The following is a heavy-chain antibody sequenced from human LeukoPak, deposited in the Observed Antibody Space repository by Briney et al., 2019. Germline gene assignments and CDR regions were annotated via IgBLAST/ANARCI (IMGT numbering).Heavy chain of an antibody. CDR2: ISGSGGST. CDR1: GFTFSSYA. Sequence: GGSLRLSCAASGFTFSSYAMSWVRQAPGKGLEWVSAISGSGGSTYYADSVKGRFTISRDNSKNTLYLQMNSLRAEDTAVYYCAKDLRGSITIFGVVIPSDAFDIWGQGTMVTVSS. CDR3: AKDLRGSITIFGVVIPSDAFDI. J-gene: IGHJ3*02. V-gene: IGHV3-23*01. D-gene: IGHD3-3*01.